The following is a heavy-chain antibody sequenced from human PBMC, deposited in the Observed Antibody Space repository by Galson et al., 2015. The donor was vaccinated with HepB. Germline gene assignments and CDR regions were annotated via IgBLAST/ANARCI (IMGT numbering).Heavy chain of an antibody. CDR1: GYTFTSYV. J-gene: IGHJ4*02. D-gene: IGHD2/OR15-2a*01. V-gene: IGHV1-3*04. Sequence: SVKVSCKVSGYTFTSYVMHWVRQAPGQRLEWMGWINTGNGNTKYSQKFQGRVTITRDTSASTGYMDISSLRSEDTTVYYCAKDGMNIAPFDYWGQGTLVTVSS. CDR3: AKDGMNIAPFDY. CDR2: INTGNGNT.